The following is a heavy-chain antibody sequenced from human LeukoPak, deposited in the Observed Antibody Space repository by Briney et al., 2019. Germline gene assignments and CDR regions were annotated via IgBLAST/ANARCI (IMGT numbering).Heavy chain of an antibody. Sequence: GRSLRLSCAASGFTFSSYAMHWVRQAPGKGLEWVAVISYDGSNKYYADSVKGRFTISRDNSKNTLYLQMNSLRAEDTAVYYCARDSGHHYYFDYWGPGNPGHRLL. CDR3: ARDSGHHYYFDY. CDR2: ISYDGSNK. CDR1: GFTFSSYA. V-gene: IGHV3-30-3*01. J-gene: IGHJ4*02.